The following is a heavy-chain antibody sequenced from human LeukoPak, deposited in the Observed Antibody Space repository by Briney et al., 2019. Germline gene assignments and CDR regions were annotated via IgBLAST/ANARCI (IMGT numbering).Heavy chain of an antibody. CDR2: INAKSGGT. Sequence: ASVKVSCKASGYTFNAYNMHWVRQAPGQGLEWMGWINAKSGGTNYAQKFQGRVTMTWDTSISTAYMELSRLRSDDTAVYYCARVWFGELLLFYWGQGTLVTVSS. J-gene: IGHJ4*02. CDR3: ARVWFGELLLFY. D-gene: IGHD3-10*01. CDR1: GYTFNAYN. V-gene: IGHV1-2*02.